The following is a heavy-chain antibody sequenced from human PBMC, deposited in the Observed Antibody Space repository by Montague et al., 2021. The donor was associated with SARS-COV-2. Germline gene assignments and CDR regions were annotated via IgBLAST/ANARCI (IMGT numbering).Heavy chain of an antibody. CDR1: GFTFSSYG. J-gene: IGHJ6*02. CDR3: AKDQGDCSSSRCFRGWTYYYYGMDL. Sequence: SLRLSCAASGFTFSSYGIHWVRQAPGKGLEWVAVISYDGSNKHYADSVKGRFTISRDNSKNTLYLQMNSLRAEDTAVYYCAKDQGDCSSSRCFRGWTYYYYGMDLWGQGTMVTVSS. V-gene: IGHV3-30*18. CDR2: ISYDGSNK. D-gene: IGHD2-2*01.